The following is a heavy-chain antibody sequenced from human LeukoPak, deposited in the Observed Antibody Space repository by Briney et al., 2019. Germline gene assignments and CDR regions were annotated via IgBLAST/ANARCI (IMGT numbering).Heavy chain of an antibody. J-gene: IGHJ3*02. CDR3: ARLRYYYDSSGYPRDDAFDI. Sequence: GGSLRLSCAASGFTFSSYSMNWVRQAPGKGLEWVASISSSSSYIYYADSVKGRFTISRDNAKNSLYLQMNSLRAEDTALYYCARLRYYYDSSGYPRDDAFDIWGQGTMVTVSS. CDR2: ISSSSSYI. CDR1: GFTFSSYS. V-gene: IGHV3-21*04. D-gene: IGHD3-22*01.